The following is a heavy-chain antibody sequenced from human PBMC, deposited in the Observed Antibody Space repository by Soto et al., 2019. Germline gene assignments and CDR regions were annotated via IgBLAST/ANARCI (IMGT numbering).Heavy chain of an antibody. CDR3: ARVTASIAAADVGGNYYMDV. Sequence: QVQLVESGGGVVQPGRSLRLSCAASGFTFSSYGMHWVRQAPGKGLEWVAVIWCDGSNKYYADSVKGRFTISRDNSKNPMNLQMNSLRAEDKAVYYCARVTASIAAADVGGNYYMDVWGKGTTVTVSS. J-gene: IGHJ6*03. V-gene: IGHV3-33*01. D-gene: IGHD6-13*01. CDR1: GFTFSSYG. CDR2: IWCDGSNK.